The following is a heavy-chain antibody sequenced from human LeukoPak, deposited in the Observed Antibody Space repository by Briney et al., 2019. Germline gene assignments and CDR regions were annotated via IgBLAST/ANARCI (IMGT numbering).Heavy chain of an antibody. J-gene: IGHJ2*01. V-gene: IGHV3-43*02. CDR3: AQSGRYWYFDL. Sequence: GGSLRLSCAASGFTFDDYAMHWVRQAPVPGLEWLSLISGDGGSTYYADSVKGRFTISRDNSKNTLYLQMNSLRAEDTAVYYCAQSGRYWYFDLWGRGTLVTVSS. D-gene: IGHD3-10*01. CDR2: ISGDGGST. CDR1: GFTFDDYA.